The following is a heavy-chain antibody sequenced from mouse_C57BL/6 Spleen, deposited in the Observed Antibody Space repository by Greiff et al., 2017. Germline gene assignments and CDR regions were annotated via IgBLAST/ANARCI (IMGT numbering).Heavy chain of an antibody. J-gene: IGHJ4*01. D-gene: IGHD2-3*01. CDR1: GFTFSDYY. Sequence: EVQVVESEGGLVQPGSSMKLSCTASGFTFSDYYMAWVRQVPEKCLEWVANINYDGSSTYYLDSLKSRFIISRDNAKNILYLQMSSLKSEDTATYYCARDLYDGYSYAMDYWGQGTSVTVSS. CDR2: INYDGSST. V-gene: IGHV5-16*01. CDR3: ARDLYDGYSYAMDY.